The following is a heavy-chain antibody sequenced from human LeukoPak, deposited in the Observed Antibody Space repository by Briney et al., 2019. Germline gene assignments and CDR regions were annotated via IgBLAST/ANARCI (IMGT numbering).Heavy chain of an antibody. Sequence: SGPTLVNPTQTLTLTCTFSGFSLSTSGVGGGWIRQPPGKALEWLALIYWDDDKRYRPSLKSRLTISKDTSKNQVVLTMTNMDPVDTATYYCAHRVALAYCGVDCYAFDYWGQGTLVTVSS. CDR2: IYWDDDK. CDR3: AHRVALAYCGVDCYAFDY. J-gene: IGHJ4*02. CDR1: GFSLSTSGVG. D-gene: IGHD2-21*02. V-gene: IGHV2-5*02.